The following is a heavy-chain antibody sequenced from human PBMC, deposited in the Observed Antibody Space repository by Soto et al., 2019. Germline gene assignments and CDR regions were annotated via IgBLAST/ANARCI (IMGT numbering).Heavy chain of an antibody. J-gene: IGHJ4*02. D-gene: IGHD6-13*01. CDR3: ARHVDAVAAANYDY. CDR1: GYSFTSYW. CDR2: IDPSDSYT. Sequence: PXESLKISFKGSGYSFTSYWISWVRQIPGKGLEWMGRIDPSDSYTNYSPSFQGHVTISADKSISTAYLQWSSLKASDTAMYYCARHVDAVAAANYDYWGQGTLVTVSS. V-gene: IGHV5-10-1*01.